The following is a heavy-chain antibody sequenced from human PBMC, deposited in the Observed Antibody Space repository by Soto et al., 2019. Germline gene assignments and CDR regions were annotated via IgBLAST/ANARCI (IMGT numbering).Heavy chain of an antibody. D-gene: IGHD3-22*01. V-gene: IGHV3-33*01. CDR3: AREAYDGSGDYSGGWYFDL. CDR2: IWYDGSNK. Sequence: QVQLVESGGGVVQPGRSLRLSCAASGFTFSSYGMHWVRQAPGKGLEWVAVIWYDGSNKYYADSVKGRFTISRDNSKNTLYLQMNSLRAEDTAVYYCAREAYDGSGDYSGGWYFDLWGRGTLVNVSS. J-gene: IGHJ2*01. CDR1: GFTFSSYG.